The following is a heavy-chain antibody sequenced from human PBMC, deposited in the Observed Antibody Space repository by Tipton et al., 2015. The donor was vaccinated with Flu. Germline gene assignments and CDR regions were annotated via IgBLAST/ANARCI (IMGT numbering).Heavy chain of an antibody. CDR1: GFTFSTYW. CDR3: ARAVAGRDSY. CDR2: IKQDGSEK. J-gene: IGHJ4*02. V-gene: IGHV3-7*01. Sequence: SLRLSCAASGFTFSTYWMSWVRQAPGKGLEWVANIKQDGSEKYYVDSVKGRFTISRDNANLYLQMNSLRAEDTAVYYCARAVAGRDSYWGQGTLVTVSS.